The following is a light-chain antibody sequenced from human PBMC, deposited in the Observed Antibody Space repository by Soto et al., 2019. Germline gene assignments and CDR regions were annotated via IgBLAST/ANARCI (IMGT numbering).Light chain of an antibody. CDR3: EQYDKSIT. J-gene: IGKJ4*01. CDR1: QSVSTY. Sequence: EIMLRQSPATLSLSPGERATLSFRASQSVSTYLAWYQQKPGQAPRLLIFDTSNRATGIPARFSGSGSGTDFTLTINRLEPEDFAVYYCEQYDKSITFGGGTKVDIK. V-gene: IGKV3-11*01. CDR2: DTS.